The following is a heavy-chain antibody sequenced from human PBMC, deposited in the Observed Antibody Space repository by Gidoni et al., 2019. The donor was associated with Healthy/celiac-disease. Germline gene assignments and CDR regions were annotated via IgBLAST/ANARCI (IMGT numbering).Heavy chain of an antibody. CDR3: ARHWSDYSNYYFDY. Sequence: QVQLQESGPGLVKPSETLSLTCTVSGGSISSYYWSWIRQPPGKGLEWIGYIYYSGSTNYNPSLKSRVTISVDTSKNQFPLKLSSVTAADTAVYYCARHWSDYSNYYFDYWGQGTLVTVSS. CDR2: IYYSGST. CDR1: GGSISSYY. D-gene: IGHD4-4*01. V-gene: IGHV4-59*08. J-gene: IGHJ4*02.